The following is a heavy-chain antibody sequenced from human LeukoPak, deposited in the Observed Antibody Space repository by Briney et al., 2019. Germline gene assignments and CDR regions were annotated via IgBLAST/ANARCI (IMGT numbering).Heavy chain of an antibody. V-gene: IGHV4-39*07. CDR3: ARSPVGGSIDY. D-gene: IGHD4-23*01. Sequence: SETLSLTCTVSGGSISSYYWGWIRQPPGKGLEWIGSIYYSGSTYYNPSLKSRVTISVDTSKNQFSLKLGSVTAADTAVYYCARSPVGGSIDYWGQGTLVTVSS. CDR2: IYYSGST. CDR1: GGSISSYY. J-gene: IGHJ4*02.